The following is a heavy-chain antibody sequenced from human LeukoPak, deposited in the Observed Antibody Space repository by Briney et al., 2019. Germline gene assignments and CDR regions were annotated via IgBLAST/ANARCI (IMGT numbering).Heavy chain of an antibody. D-gene: IGHD3-10*01. J-gene: IGHJ3*02. Sequence: GGSLRLSCTASGFTFGDYAMSWFRQAPGKGLEWVGRIKSKTDGGTTDYAAPVKGRFTISRDDSKNTLYLQMNSLKTEDTAVYYCTTRFVHIWGQGTMVTVSS. CDR3: TTRFVHI. V-gene: IGHV3-15*01. CDR2: IKSKTDGGTT. CDR1: GFTFGDYA.